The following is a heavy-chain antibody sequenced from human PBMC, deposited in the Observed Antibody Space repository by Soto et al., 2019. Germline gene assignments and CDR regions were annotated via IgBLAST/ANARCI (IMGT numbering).Heavy chain of an antibody. V-gene: IGHV4-34*01. CDR1: DESFSAYS. Sequence: PSETLSLTCAVYDESFSAYSWSWIRQPPGQGLEWLGEIRHGEDTKYNPSLKSRVTISGDRSRNQFSLKINAVTAADTAVYYCTSAPFTILDVWGQGTTVTVSS. CDR2: IRHGEDT. J-gene: IGHJ6*02. CDR3: TSAPFTILDV. D-gene: IGHD3-9*01.